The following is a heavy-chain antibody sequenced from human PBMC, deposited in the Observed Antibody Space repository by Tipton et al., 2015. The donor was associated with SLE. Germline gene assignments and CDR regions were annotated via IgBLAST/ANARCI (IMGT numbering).Heavy chain of an antibody. J-gene: IGHJ4*02. CDR2: IHSSGTT. CDR3: ARETWEGSGWYGLDY. V-gene: IGHV4-4*08. Sequence: TLSLTCTVSGGSISNFYWSWIRQPPGKGLEWIGYIHSSGTTNYNASLKTRLTISVDTSRDQFSLKLSSVTAADTAVYYCARETWEGSGWYGLDYWGRGKLVTVSS. CDR1: GGSISNFY. D-gene: IGHD6-19*01.